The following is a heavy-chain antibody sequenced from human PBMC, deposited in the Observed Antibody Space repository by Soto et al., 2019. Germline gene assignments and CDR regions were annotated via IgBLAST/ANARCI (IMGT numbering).Heavy chain of an antibody. V-gene: IGHV1-46*01. J-gene: IGHJ1*01. CDR1: GYTFTSYY. D-gene: IGHD4-17*01. Sequence: AASVKVSCKASGYTFTSYYMHWVRQAPGQGLEWMGIINPSGGSTSYAQKFQGRVTMTRDTSTSTVYMELSSLRSEDTAVYYCARGCLDYGGNPNATFEYFQHWGQGTLVTVSS. CDR3: ARGCLDYGGNPNATFEYFQH. CDR2: INPSGGST.